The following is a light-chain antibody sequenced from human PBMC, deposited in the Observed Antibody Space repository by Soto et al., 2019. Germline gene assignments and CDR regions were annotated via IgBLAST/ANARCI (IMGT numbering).Light chain of an antibody. CDR2: AAS. CDR1: QSVSTN. Sequence: EIVMTQSPATLSVSPGERATLSCRASQSVSTNLAWYQQIPGQAPRLLIYAASTRATGIPVRFSGSGSGTEFTLTISSLQSGDFAVYYCQQYNNRETLGQGTKVDIK. V-gene: IGKV3-15*01. CDR3: QQYNNRET. J-gene: IGKJ1*01.